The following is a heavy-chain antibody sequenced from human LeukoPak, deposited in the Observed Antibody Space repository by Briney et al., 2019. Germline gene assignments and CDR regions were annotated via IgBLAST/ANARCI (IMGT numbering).Heavy chain of an antibody. D-gene: IGHD1-14*01. CDR1: GDSMSSYF. CDR3: ARNFPGRTEDV. J-gene: IGHJ6*04. Sequence: SETLSLTCTVSGDSMSSYFWTWVRQFPGKGLEWVGYIYQTTTTYNPFLKGRATISADMSQNQLSLRVTSVTAADTAVYYCARNFPGRTEDVWGKGTTVIVSS. CDR2: IYQTTT. V-gene: IGHV4-59*01.